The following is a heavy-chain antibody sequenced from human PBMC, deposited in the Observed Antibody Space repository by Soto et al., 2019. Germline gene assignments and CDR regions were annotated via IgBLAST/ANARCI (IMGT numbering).Heavy chain of an antibody. V-gene: IGHV3-74*01. D-gene: IGHD6-19*01. CDR2: INRDGSSI. CDR1: GFNFRDYW. Sequence: GGSLRLSCAVSGFNFRDYWMHWVRQAPGKGLVWVARINRDGSSINYADSVKGRFTISKDIAKNTLYLQMNSLRVEDTAVYYCVRAPEQRXIDYWGHGSLVTVSS. J-gene: IGHJ4*01. CDR3: VRAPEQRXIDY.